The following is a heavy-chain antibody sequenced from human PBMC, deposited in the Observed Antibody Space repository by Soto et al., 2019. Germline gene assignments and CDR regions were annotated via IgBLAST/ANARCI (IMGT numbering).Heavy chain of an antibody. CDR1: GYTFTSYD. V-gene: IGHV1-8*01. J-gene: IGHJ6*02. Sequence: ASVKVSCKASGYTFTSYDINWVRQATGQGLEWMGWMNPNSGNTGYAQKFQGRVTMTRNTSISTAYMELSSLRSEDTAVYYCARGLNLRTIFGVGRYYYYGMDVWGQGTTVTVSS. CDR3: ARGLNLRTIFGVGRYYYYGMDV. D-gene: IGHD3-3*01. CDR2: MNPNSGNT.